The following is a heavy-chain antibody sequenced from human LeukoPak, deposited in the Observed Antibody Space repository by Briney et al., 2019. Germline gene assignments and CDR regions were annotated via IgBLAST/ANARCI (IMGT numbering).Heavy chain of an antibody. Sequence: GGSLRLSCVASGFSLSSYSMNWVRQAPGKGLEWVSAISGSGGSTYYADSVKGRFTISRDNSKNTLYLQMNSLRAEDTAVYYCAGYYYDSSGYSWGQGTLVTVSS. V-gene: IGHV3-23*01. CDR3: AGYYYDSSGYS. J-gene: IGHJ4*02. CDR2: ISGSGGST. CDR1: GFSLSSYS. D-gene: IGHD3-22*01.